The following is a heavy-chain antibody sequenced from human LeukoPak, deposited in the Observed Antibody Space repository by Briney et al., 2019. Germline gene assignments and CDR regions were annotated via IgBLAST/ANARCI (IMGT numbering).Heavy chain of an antibody. CDR1: GFNFGTYA. V-gene: IGHV3-23*01. D-gene: IGHD7-27*01. CDR2: ISGSAGST. J-gene: IGHJ6*02. CDR3: ARDGEPRYWGSGYYYGMDV. Sequence: GGSLRLSCAASGFNFGTYAMNWVRQAPGKGLEWVSSISGSAGSTYYADSVKGRFTISRDNSKNTLSLQMNSLRADDTAVYYCARDGEPRYWGSGYYYGMDVWGQGATVTVSS.